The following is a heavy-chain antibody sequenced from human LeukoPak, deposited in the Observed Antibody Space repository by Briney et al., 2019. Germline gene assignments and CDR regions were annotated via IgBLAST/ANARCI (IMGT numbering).Heavy chain of an antibody. J-gene: IGHJ4*02. V-gene: IGHV3-21*01. Sequence: PGGSLRLSCAASGFTFSSYSMNWVRQAPGKGLEWVSSISSGSSYVYYADSVKGRFTISRDNAKNSLYLQMNSLRAEDTAVFYCTKEIWPTVTTPGHTYFDYWGQGALVTVSS. CDR3: TKEIWPTVTTPGHTYFDY. CDR1: GFTFSSYS. CDR2: ISSGSSYV. D-gene: IGHD4-17*01.